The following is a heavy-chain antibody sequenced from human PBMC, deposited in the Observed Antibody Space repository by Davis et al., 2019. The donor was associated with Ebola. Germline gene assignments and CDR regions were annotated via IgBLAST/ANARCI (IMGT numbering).Heavy chain of an antibody. CDR1: GYSFTSYW. Sequence: GESLKISCKSSGYSFTSYWIGCVRQMPGEGLEWMGVIYPGDSDTRYSPSFQGQVTISADKSIDTAYLQWSSLKASDTAMYYCARRNYYGSGSQYSHFDYWGQGTLVTVSS. CDR2: IYPGDSDT. J-gene: IGHJ4*02. D-gene: IGHD3-10*01. V-gene: IGHV5-51*01. CDR3: ARRNYYGSGSQYSHFDY.